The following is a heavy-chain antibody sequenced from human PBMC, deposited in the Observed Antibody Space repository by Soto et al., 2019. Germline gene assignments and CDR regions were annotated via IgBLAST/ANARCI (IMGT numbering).Heavy chain of an antibody. V-gene: IGHV2-5*02. D-gene: IGHD3-10*01. CDR3: AHSPAPRVYFQH. J-gene: IGHJ1*01. CDR1: GFSLNTGGVT. Sequence: SGPTLVNPTQTLTLTCVFSGFSLNTGGVTVGWIRQPPGKALEWVALIYWDDGKRYSPSLKSRLTITKETSRNQVVLTMTNVDPEDTATYFCAHSPAPRVYFQHWGEGTLVTVSS. CDR2: IYWDDGK.